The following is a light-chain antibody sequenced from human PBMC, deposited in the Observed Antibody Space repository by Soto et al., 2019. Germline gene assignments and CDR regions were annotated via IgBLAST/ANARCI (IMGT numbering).Light chain of an antibody. CDR3: SSYAGSNMVV. CDR2: EVS. CDR1: SSDVGGYNY. V-gene: IGLV2-8*01. J-gene: IGLJ2*01. Sequence: QSAQTQPPSASGSPGQSVTISCTGTSSDVGGYNYVSWYQQHPGKAPKLMIYEVSKRPSGVPDRFSGSKSGNTASLTVSGLQAEDEADYYCSSYAGSNMVVFGGGTKLTVL.